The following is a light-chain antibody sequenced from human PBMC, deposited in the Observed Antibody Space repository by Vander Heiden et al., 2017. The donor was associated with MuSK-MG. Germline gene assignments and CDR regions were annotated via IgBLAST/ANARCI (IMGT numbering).Light chain of an antibody. J-gene: IGKJ5*01. Sequence: EIVLTQSPGTLSLSPGEGATLSCRASQSVSSGNLAWYQQKPGQAPRLLIYGTFRRATGIPDRFSGSGSGTDFTLSISRLEPEDLALYYCQQDGSSNTFGQGTRLDIK. CDR1: QSVSSGN. CDR2: GTF. CDR3: QQDGSSNT. V-gene: IGKV3-20*01.